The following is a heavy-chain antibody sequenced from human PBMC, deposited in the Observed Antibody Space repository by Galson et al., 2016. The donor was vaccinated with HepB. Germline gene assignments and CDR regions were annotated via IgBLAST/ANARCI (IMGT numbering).Heavy chain of an antibody. CDR1: GFVFSNFG. CDR2: ISTRRTT. V-gene: IGHV3-23*01. D-gene: IGHD1-1*01. Sequence: SLRLSCAASGFVFSNFGLSRVRQAPGKGLEWVASISTRRTTYYSDSVQGRFTISRDNSNNTLYLQMNGLRAEDTAGYYCAKERLVRRIFDHWGQGTLLTVSS. J-gene: IGHJ4*02. CDR3: AKERLVRRIFDH.